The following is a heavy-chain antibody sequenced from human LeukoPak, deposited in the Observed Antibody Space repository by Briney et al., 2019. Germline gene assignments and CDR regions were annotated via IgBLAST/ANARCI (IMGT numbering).Heavy chain of an antibody. D-gene: IGHD3-16*02. Sequence: SETLSLTCTVSGGSISSYYWSWIRQPPGKGLEWIGYIYYIGITNYNPSLKSRVTISVDTSKNQFSLKLSSVTAADTAVYYCARGDSREYDYDWGNYRSYYFDYWGQGALVTVSS. CDR2: IYYIGIT. V-gene: IGHV4-59*01. CDR3: ARGDSREYDYDWGNYRSYYFDY. J-gene: IGHJ4*02. CDR1: GGSISSYY.